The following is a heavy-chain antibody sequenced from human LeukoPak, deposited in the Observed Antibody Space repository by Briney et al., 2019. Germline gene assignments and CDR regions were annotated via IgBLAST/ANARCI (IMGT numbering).Heavy chain of an antibody. CDR3: ARRVYSGSYNWYFDL. V-gene: IGHV4-39*01. Sequence: SETLSLTCTVSGGSISTSTYYWGRIRQPPGKGLEWIGSISYSGSTYNNPSLKSRVTISVDTSKNQFFLKLSSVTAPDTAVYYCARRVYSGSYNWYFDLWGRGTLVTVSS. CDR2: ISYSGST. D-gene: IGHD1-26*01. CDR1: GGSISTSTYY. J-gene: IGHJ2*01.